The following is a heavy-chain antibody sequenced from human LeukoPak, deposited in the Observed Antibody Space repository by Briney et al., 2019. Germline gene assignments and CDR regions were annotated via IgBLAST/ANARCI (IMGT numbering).Heavy chain of an antibody. J-gene: IGHJ6*03. Sequence: PGGSLRLSCAASGFTFDDYGMSWVRQAPGKGLEWVSGINWNGGSTGYADSVKGRFTISRDNAKNSLYLQMNSLRAEDTALYYCARDGARYNWNYPTYYMDVWGKGTTVTVSS. CDR2: INWNGGST. D-gene: IGHD1-7*01. CDR3: ARDGARYNWNYPTYYMDV. V-gene: IGHV3-20*04. CDR1: GFTFDDYG.